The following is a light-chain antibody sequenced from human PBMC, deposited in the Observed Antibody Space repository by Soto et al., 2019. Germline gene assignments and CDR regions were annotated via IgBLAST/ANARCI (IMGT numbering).Light chain of an antibody. CDR1: QSVSSN. J-gene: IGKJ5*01. CDR3: QHYGSSPPVT. V-gene: IGKV3-20*01. CDR2: GAS. Sequence: IVLTQSTATLSLSPGERATLSCRASQSVSSNLAWYQQKPGQAPRLLIYGASTRATGIPDRFSGSGSGTDFTLTISGLEPEDFAVYFCQHYGSSPPVTFAQGTRLANK.